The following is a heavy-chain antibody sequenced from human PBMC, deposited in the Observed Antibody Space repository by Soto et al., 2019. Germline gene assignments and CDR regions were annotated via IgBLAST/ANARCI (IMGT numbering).Heavy chain of an antibody. D-gene: IGHD2-2*01. Sequence: GGSLRLSCAASGFTFSSYGMHWVRQAPGKGLEWVAVIWYDGSNKYYADSVKGRFTISRDNSKNTLYLQMNSLRAEDTAGYYCAREKTGYCSSTSCPRKHYYYYMDVWGKGTTVTVSS. J-gene: IGHJ6*03. V-gene: IGHV3-33*01. CDR2: IWYDGSNK. CDR3: AREKTGYCSSTSCPRKHYYYYMDV. CDR1: GFTFSSYG.